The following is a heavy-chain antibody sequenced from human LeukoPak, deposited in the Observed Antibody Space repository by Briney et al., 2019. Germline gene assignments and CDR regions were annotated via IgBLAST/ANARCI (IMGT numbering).Heavy chain of an antibody. CDR1: GGSFSSSSYY. CDR3: ARRYGDYGLFDY. CDR2: ISYSGSP. V-gene: IGHV4-39*01. D-gene: IGHD4-17*01. J-gene: IGHJ4*02. Sequence: SETLSLTCTVSGGSFSSSSYYWGWIRQPPGKGLEWIGTISYSGSPYYNPSFKSRVTMSVGTSENQFSLKLSSVTAANTAVYYCARRYGDYGLFDYWGQGTLVTVSS.